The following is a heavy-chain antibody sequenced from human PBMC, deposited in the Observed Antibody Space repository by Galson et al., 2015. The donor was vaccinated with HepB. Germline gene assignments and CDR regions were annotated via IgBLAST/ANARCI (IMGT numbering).Heavy chain of an antibody. CDR3: ARDSGVRPEQLPVRWFDP. J-gene: IGHJ5*02. V-gene: IGHV1-2*06. D-gene: IGHD6-6*01. Sequence: SVKVSCKASGYTFTGYYMHWVRQAPGQGLEWMGRINPNSGGTNYAQKFQGRVTMTRDTSISTAYMELSRLRSDDTAVYYCARDSGVRPEQLPVRWFDPWGQGTLVTVSS. CDR2: INPNSGGT. CDR1: GYTFTGYY.